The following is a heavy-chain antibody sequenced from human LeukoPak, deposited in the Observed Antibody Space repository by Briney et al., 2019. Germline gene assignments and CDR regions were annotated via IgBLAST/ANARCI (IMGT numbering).Heavy chain of an antibody. CDR1: GFTFSNYA. D-gene: IGHD3-22*01. CDR3: AKGLYDSSGWYYFDY. Sequence: GGSLRPSCAASGFTFSNYAMHWVRQAPGKGLEWVAVISYDGNNKYYADSVKGRFTISRDNSKNTLYLQMNSQRAEDTAVYYCAKGLYDSSGWYYFDYWGQGTLVTVSS. CDR2: ISYDGNNK. J-gene: IGHJ4*02. V-gene: IGHV3-30*18.